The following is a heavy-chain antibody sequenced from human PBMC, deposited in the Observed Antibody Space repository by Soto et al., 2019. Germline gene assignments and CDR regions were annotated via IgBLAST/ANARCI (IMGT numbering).Heavy chain of an antibody. D-gene: IGHD2-2*01. CDR1: GFTFSSYG. J-gene: IGHJ4*02. CDR3: ARGPSEYCISTSCYGFDY. V-gene: IGHV3-33*01. CDR2: IWYDGSNK. Sequence: GGSLRLSCAASGFTFSSYGMHWVRQAPGKGLEWVAVIWYDGSNKYYADSVKGRFTISRDNSKNTLYLQMNSLRAEDTAVYYCARGPSEYCISTSCYGFDYWGQGTLVTVSS.